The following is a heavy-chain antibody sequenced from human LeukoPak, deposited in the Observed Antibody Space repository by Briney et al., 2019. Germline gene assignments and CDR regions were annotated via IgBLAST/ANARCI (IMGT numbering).Heavy chain of an antibody. V-gene: IGHV4-34*01. D-gene: IGHD1-1*01. CDR2: IDRSGST. CDR3: ARGSATGLVY. J-gene: IGHJ4*02. CDR1: GGSFSGYS. Sequence: SETLSLTCAVYGGSFSGYSWTWIRQPPGKGLEWIGEIDRSGSTNYNPALKSRLTISVDTSKNQFSLKLSSVTTADTAVYYCARGSATGLVYWGQGNLVTVSS.